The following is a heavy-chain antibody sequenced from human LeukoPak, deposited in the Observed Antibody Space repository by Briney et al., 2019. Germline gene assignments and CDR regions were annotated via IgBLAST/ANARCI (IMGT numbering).Heavy chain of an antibody. CDR2: ISSSGSTI. J-gene: IGHJ6*02. Sequence: GGSLRLSCAASGFTFSDYYMSWIRQAPGKGLEWVSYISSSGSTIYYADSVKGRFTISRDNAKNPLYLQMNSLKAEDTAVYYCARDPDWNYGMDVWGQGTTVTVSS. V-gene: IGHV3-11*01. CDR3: ARDPDWNYGMDV. D-gene: IGHD3-9*01. CDR1: GFTFSDYY.